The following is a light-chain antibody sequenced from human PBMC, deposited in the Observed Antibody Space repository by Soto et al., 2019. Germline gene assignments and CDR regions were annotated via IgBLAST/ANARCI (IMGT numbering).Light chain of an antibody. CDR3: QQYNNWPPPAGT. Sequence: EIVMTQSPATLSVSPGESATLSCRASQSVSSNLAWYQQKPGQAPRLLIYGASTRATGIPARFSGSGSGTEFTLTISSLQSEDFAVYYCQQYNNWPPPAGTFGQGTKVDIK. CDR1: QSVSSN. J-gene: IGKJ1*01. CDR2: GAS. V-gene: IGKV3-15*01.